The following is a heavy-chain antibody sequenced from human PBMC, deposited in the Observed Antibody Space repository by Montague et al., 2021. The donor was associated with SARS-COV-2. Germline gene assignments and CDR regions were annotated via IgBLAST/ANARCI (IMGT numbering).Heavy chain of an antibody. D-gene: IGHD5-18*01. CDR3: ARGIRRTWIQFWVRSEFDY. Sequence: SETLSLTCTVSGGSISSSSYYWGWIRQPPGKGLEWIGSIYYSGSTYYNPSLKSRVTISVDTSKNQFSLKLSSVTAADTAVYYCARGIRRTWIQFWVRSEFDYWGRGTLVTVSS. V-gene: IGHV4-39*07. CDR2: IYYSGST. CDR1: GGSISSSSYY. J-gene: IGHJ4*02.